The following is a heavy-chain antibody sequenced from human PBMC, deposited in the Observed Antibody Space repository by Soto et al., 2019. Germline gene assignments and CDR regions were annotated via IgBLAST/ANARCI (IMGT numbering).Heavy chain of an antibody. Sequence: QVQLVQSGAEVKKPGASVKVSCKASGYTFTSYGISWVRQAPGQGLEWMGWISAYNGNTNYAQKLQGRVTMTTDTSTSTAYMERRSLRSDETAVEYCARDRIVGPAPPYYFDYGGKGTLVTVS. CDR2: ISAYNGNT. CDR3: ARDRIVGPAPPYYFDY. J-gene: IGHJ4*02. D-gene: IGHD1-26*01. CDR1: GYTFTSYG. V-gene: IGHV1-18*01.